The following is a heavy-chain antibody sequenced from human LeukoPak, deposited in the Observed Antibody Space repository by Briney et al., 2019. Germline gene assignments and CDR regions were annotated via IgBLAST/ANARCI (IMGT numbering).Heavy chain of an antibody. V-gene: IGHV6-1*01. J-gene: IGHJ6*02. Sequence: SQTLSLTCAISGDSVSSNSAAWNWIRQSPSRGLEWLGGTYYRSKWYNDYAVSVKSRITINPDTSKNQFSLQLNSVTPEDTAVYYSARNYYDSSGYYYGYYYYGMDVWGQGTTVTVSS. CDR3: ARNYYDSSGYYYGYYYYGMDV. CDR2: TYYRSKWYN. D-gene: IGHD3-22*01. CDR1: GDSVSSNSAA.